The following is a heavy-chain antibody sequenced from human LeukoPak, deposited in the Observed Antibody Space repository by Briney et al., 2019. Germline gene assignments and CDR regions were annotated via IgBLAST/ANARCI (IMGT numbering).Heavy chain of an antibody. V-gene: IGHV3-66*01. CDR3: AREGAAAGGFSDAFDI. CDR1: GFTVSSNY. J-gene: IGHJ3*02. CDR2: IYSGGST. D-gene: IGHD6-13*01. Sequence: GGSLRLSCAASGFTVSSNYMSWVRQAPGKGLEWVSVIYSGGSTYYADSVKGRFTISRDNSKNTLYLQMNSLRAEDTAAYYCAREGAAAGGFSDAFDIWGQGTMVTVSS.